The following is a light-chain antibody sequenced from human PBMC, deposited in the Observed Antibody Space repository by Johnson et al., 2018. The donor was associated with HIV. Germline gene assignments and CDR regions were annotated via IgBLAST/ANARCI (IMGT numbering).Light chain of an antibody. J-gene: IGLJ1*01. V-gene: IGLV1-51*01. CDR2: DNN. CDR1: SSNIGNNY. CDR3: GTWDSSLRALYV. Sequence: QPVLTQPPSVSAAPGQKVTISCSGSSSNIGNNYVSWYQQLPGTAPKLLIYDNNKRPSGIPDRFYGSKYGTSATLGITGLQTGDAADYYCGTWDSSLRALYVFGTGTKVTVL.